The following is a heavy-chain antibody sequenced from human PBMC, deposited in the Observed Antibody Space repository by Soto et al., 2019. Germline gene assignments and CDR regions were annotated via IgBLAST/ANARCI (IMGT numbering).Heavy chain of an antibody. Sequence: QVQLQESGPGLVKPSETLSLICTVSGGSISSSYWSWIRQPPGRGLEWIGDIYYRGNTNYNPSLESRVTISIDTSKKQFSLKVTSVTAADTAVDYCGGYAGYVDSWGQGTLVTVSS. CDR1: GGSISSSY. D-gene: IGHD2-2*01. CDR3: GGYAGYVDS. CDR2: IYYRGNT. V-gene: IGHV4-59*01. J-gene: IGHJ4*02.